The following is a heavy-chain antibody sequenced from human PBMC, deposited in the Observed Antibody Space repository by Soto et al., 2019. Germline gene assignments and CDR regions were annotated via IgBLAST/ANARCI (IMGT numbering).Heavy chain of an antibody. Sequence: QVRLEESGPGLVTPSETLSLICSVSGGSVNNADYFWSWIRHHPENGLEWIGYIYYSGSTRYNPSFKTRASLSIDTSKNQFSLRLNSVTVADTAVYFCARDADYGGSRGGMDVWGRGTTVTVSS. V-gene: IGHV4-31*03. CDR1: GGSVNNADYF. CDR2: IYYSGST. J-gene: IGHJ6*02. CDR3: ARDADYGGSRGGMDV. D-gene: IGHD4-17*01.